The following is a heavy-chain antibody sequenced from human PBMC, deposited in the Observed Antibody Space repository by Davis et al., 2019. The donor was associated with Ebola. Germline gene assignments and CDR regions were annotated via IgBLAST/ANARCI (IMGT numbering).Heavy chain of an antibody. CDR1: GFTISTSY. CDR3: ANVPLVPAAISYYYYGMDV. D-gene: IGHD2-2*01. J-gene: IGHJ6*02. V-gene: IGHV3-53*01. CDR2: IYSGGTT. Sequence: GESLKISCAASGFTISTSYMSWVRQAPGKGLECVSVIYSGGTTYYADSVKGRFTPSRDNSKNTLYLQMNSLRAEDTAVYYCANVPLVPAAISYYYYGMDVWGQGTTVTVSS.